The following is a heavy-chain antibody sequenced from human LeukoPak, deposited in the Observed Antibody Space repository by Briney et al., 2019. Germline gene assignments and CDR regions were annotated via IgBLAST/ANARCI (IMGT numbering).Heavy chain of an antibody. CDR1: GYTFTSYA. CDR2: INAGNGNT. CDR3: ARGGTTVTPSDAFDI. J-gene: IGHJ3*02. D-gene: IGHD4-17*01. Sequence: ASVKVSCKASGYTFTSYAMHWVRQAPGQRLEWVGWINAGNGNTKYSQKFQGRVTITRDTSASTAYMELSSLRSEDTAVYYCARGGTTVTPSDAFDIWGQGTMVTVSS. V-gene: IGHV1-3*01.